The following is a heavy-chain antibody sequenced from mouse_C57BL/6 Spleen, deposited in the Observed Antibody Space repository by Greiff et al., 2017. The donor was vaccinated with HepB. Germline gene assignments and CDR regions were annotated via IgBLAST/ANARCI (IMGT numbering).Heavy chain of an antibody. CDR1: GFTFSDYG. Sequence: EVKLMESGGGLVKPGGSLKLSCAASGFTFSDYGMHWVRQAPEKGLEWVAYISSGSSTIYYADTVKGRFTISRDNAKNTLFLQMTSLRSEDTAMYYCARGGGSSSAWFAYWGQGTLVTVSA. V-gene: IGHV5-17*01. D-gene: IGHD1-1*01. J-gene: IGHJ3*01. CDR3: ARGGGSSSAWFAY. CDR2: ISSGSSTI.